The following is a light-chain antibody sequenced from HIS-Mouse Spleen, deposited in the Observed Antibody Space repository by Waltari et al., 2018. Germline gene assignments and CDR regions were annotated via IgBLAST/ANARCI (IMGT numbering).Light chain of an antibody. CDR2: AAS. J-gene: IGKJ4*01. CDR1: QSISSY. CDR3: QQSYSTPLT. V-gene: IGKV1-39*01. Sequence: DIQMTQSPSSLSASGGDRVTITCRASQSISSYLNWYQQKPGKAPKLPIYAASSLQSGVPSRFSGSGSGTDFTLTISSLQPEDFATYYCQQSYSTPLTFGGGTKVEIK.